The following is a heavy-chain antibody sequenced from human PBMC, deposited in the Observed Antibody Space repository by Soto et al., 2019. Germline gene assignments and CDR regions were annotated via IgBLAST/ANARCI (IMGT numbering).Heavy chain of an antibody. D-gene: IGHD6-13*01. CDR1: GFTFSSYS. Sequence: SGGSLRLSCAASGFTFSSYSMNWVRQAPGKGLEWVSSISSSSSYIYYADSVKGRFTISRDNAKNSLYLQMNSLRAEDTAVYYCARDRPLVLAGKSPFDYWGQGTLVTVSS. CDR3: ARDRPLVLAGKSPFDY. CDR2: ISSSSSYI. V-gene: IGHV3-21*01. J-gene: IGHJ4*02.